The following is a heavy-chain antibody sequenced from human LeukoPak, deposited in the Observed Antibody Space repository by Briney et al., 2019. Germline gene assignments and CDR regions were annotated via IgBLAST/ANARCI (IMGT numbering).Heavy chain of an antibody. Sequence: GGSLRLSCAASGFTFSTYSMNWVRQAPGKGLEWVSYISSSSSTIYYADSVKGRFTISRDNAKNSLYLQMDSLRAEDTAVYYCASPRSRGAFDIWGQGTMVTVSS. CDR1: GFTFSTYS. V-gene: IGHV3-48*01. CDR2: ISSSSSTI. CDR3: ASPRSRGAFDI. J-gene: IGHJ3*02.